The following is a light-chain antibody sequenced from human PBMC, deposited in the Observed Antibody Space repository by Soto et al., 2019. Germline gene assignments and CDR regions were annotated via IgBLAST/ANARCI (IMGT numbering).Light chain of an antibody. CDR1: QSVSSY. CDR3: QQRSNWPLT. Sequence: EIVLTQSPATLSLSPGERATLSCRASQSVSSYLAWYHQKPGQAPRLLIYDASNRATGIPARFSGSGSGTDFTLTSSSLEPEDFAVYSCQQRSNWPLTFGGGTKVEIK. CDR2: DAS. J-gene: IGKJ4*01. V-gene: IGKV3-11*01.